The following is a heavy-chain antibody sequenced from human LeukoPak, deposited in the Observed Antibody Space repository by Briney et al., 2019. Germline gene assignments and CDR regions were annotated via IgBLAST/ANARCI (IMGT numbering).Heavy chain of an antibody. CDR3: ARQGIAAAGDY. Sequence: SETLSLTCAVSGGSISSSNWWTWVRQPPGKGLEWIGEIYRSGSTNYNPSLKSRVTISVDTSKNQFSLKLSSVTAADTAVYYCARQGIAAAGDYWGQGTLVTVSS. CDR1: GGSISSSNW. D-gene: IGHD6-13*01. CDR2: IYRSGST. J-gene: IGHJ4*02. V-gene: IGHV4-4*02.